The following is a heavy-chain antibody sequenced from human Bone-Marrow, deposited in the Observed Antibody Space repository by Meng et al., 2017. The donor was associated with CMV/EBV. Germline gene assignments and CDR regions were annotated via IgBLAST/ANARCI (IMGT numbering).Heavy chain of an antibody. D-gene: IGHD6-19*01. CDR1: GFTFSNYA. CDR2: ISGDAGIT. CDR3: AKGLPHSGWTPFDY. V-gene: IGHV3-23*01. J-gene: IGHJ4*02. Sequence: GESLKISCAASGFTFSNYAMTWVRQAPGKGLEWVSLISGDAGITYYANSLKGRFIISRDNSKNTLYLQMNSLRAEDTAVYYCAKGLPHSGWTPFDYWGQGTLVTVSS.